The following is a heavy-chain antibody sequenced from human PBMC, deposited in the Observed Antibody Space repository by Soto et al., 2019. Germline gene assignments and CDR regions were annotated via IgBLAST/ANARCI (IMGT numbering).Heavy chain of an antibody. CDR1: GFTFSSYA. Sequence: EVQLLESGGGLVQPGGSLRLSCAASGFTFSSYAMSWVRQAPGKGLEWVSAISGSGGSTYYADSVKGRFTISRDTSKITLYLQMNSLRAEDTAVYYGAKDREAYGGYFDSWGKGTLVTVSS. CDR2: ISGSGGST. J-gene: IGHJ4*02. CDR3: AKDREAYGGYFDS. V-gene: IGHV3-23*01. D-gene: IGHD4-17*01.